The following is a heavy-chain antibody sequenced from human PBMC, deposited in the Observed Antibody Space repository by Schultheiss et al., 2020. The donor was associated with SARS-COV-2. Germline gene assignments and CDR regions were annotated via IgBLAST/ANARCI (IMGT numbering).Heavy chain of an antibody. Sequence: GGSLRLSCAASGFTFDDYAMHWVRQAPGKGLQWVSGISWNSGSIGYADSVKGRFTISRDNAKNSLYLQMNSLRAEDTAVYYCARDTMGSYYDILTGYYPYYYYGMDVWGQGTTVTVSS. CDR3: ARDTMGSYYDILTGYYPYYYYGMDV. V-gene: IGHV3-9*01. D-gene: IGHD3-9*01. CDR1: GFTFDDYA. J-gene: IGHJ6*02. CDR2: ISWNSGSI.